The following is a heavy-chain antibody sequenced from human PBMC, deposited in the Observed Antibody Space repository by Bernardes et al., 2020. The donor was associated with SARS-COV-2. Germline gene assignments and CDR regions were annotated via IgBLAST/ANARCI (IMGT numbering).Heavy chain of an antibody. CDR2: IYPGDSET. V-gene: IGHV5-51*01. CDR1: GYNFNTQW. Sequence: GESLKISCGGSGYNFNTQWVAWVRQVAGQGLEYMGIIYPGDSETTYGPSFQGRVTISADKSINTVYLQWNRLEASDTAMYYCATSTILSGWPFDHWGQGTLITVSS. D-gene: IGHD6-19*01. CDR3: ATSTILSGWPFDH. J-gene: IGHJ4*02.